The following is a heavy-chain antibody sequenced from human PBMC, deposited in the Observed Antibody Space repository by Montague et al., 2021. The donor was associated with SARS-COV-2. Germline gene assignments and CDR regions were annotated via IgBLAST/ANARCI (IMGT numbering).Heavy chain of an antibody. CDR3: VRDPGMNGLDI. J-gene: IGHJ3*02. Sequence: SLRLSCAASGFSFSSFSMHWVRQAPGKGLESLAVVSTDVNEKSYSGSVRGRFTISRDNSKNTVSLQVNSLRVEDTAVYYCVRDPGMNGLDIWGQGTRVTVSS. V-gene: IGHV3-30*04. CDR1: GFSFSSFS. CDR2: VSTDVNEK. D-gene: IGHD2-8*01.